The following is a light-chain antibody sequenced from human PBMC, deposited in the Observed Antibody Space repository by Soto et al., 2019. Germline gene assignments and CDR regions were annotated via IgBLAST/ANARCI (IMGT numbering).Light chain of an antibody. CDR3: QLYARPSIS. CDR2: GAS. Sequence: IVVTQSPGTLSLSPGERATLSCRASQSVSSSYLAWYQQKPGQPPRLLIYGASSRATGIPDRFSGSGSGTDFTPTISILEAEDFALYFCQLYARPSISSAHRTRLEIK. CDR1: QSVSSSY. V-gene: IGKV3-20*01. J-gene: IGKJ5*01.